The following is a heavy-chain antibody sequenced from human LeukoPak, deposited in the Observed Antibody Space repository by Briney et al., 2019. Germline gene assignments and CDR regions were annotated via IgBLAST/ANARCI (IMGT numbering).Heavy chain of an antibody. CDR2: ISAYNGNT. CDR1: GYTFSSYG. CDR3: ARDKGRRSSSWPLDY. V-gene: IGHV1-18*01. D-gene: IGHD6-13*01. J-gene: IGHJ4*02. Sequence: GASVKVPCKASGYTFSSYGITWVRQAPGQGLEWMGWISAYNGNTNYAQKLQGRVTMTTDTSTSTAYMELRSLRSDDTAVYYCARDKGRRSSSWPLDYWGQGTLVTVSS.